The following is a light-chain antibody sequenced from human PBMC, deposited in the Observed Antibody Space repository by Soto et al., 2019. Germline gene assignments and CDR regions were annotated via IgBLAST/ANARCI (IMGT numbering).Light chain of an antibody. CDR3: QQHFNGPIT. CDR1: QSVSSNY. Sequence: EIVLTQSPGTLSLSPGERATFSCRASQSVSSNYLAWYQQKPGQAPRLLIYGAFKRATGIPARFSGSGSGTDFTLTISSLEPEDFAVYYCQQHFNGPITFGQGTRLEIK. CDR2: GAF. V-gene: IGKV3D-20*02. J-gene: IGKJ5*01.